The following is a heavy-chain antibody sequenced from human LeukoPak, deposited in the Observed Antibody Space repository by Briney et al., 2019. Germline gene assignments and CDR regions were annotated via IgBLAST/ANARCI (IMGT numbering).Heavy chain of an antibody. CDR3: ARDRCYDSSGYFSY. V-gene: IGHV3-7*01. CDR2: IKQDGSEK. D-gene: IGHD3-22*01. Sequence: GGSLRLSCAASGFTFSSYWMSWVRQAPGKGLEWVANIKQDGSEKYYVDSVKGRFTISRDNAKNSLYLQMNSLRAEDTAVYYCARDRCYDSSGYFSYWGQGTLVTVSS. J-gene: IGHJ4*02. CDR1: GFTFSSYW.